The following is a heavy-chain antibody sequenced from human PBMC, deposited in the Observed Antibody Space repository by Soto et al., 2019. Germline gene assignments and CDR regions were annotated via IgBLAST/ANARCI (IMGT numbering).Heavy chain of an antibody. D-gene: IGHD3-10*01. V-gene: IGHV1-58*01. CDR2: IVVGSGNT. Sequence: SVKVSCKASGFTFTSSAVQWVRQARGQRLEWIGWIVVGSGNTNYAQKFQERVTITRDMSTSTAYMELSSLRSEDTAVYYCAADPDYYYGSGSYSENWFDPWGQGTLVTVSS. CDR3: AADPDYYYGSGSYSENWFDP. J-gene: IGHJ5*02. CDR1: GFTFTSSA.